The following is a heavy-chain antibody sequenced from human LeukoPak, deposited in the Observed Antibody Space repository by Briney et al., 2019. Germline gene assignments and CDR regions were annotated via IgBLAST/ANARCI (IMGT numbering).Heavy chain of an antibody. J-gene: IGHJ3*01. D-gene: IGHD5-24*01. CDR2: IASSGRNT. Sequence: GGSLRLSCAASGFNFNDAAMIWVRQAPGKGLEWVSLIASSGRNTYYTDSVRGRFTISRDNSKKTLSLQMNSLRVEDTAIYYCAKDIQLAAWGLGTMVTVSS. CDR1: GFNFNDAA. V-gene: IGHV3-23*01. CDR3: AKDIQLAA.